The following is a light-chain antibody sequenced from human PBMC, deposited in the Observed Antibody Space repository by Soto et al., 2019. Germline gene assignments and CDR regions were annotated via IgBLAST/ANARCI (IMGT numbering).Light chain of an antibody. CDR3: QQYGGSPRVS. V-gene: IGKV3-20*01. CDR2: GAS. Sequence: EIVLTQSPGALSLSPGERATLSCRASQTVSDNYLAWYQQKPGQAPRLLIYGASTSATGIPDRFSGSGSGTDFTLTISRLEPEDFAVYYCQQYGGSPRVSFGGGTKVEIK. CDR1: QTVSDNY. J-gene: IGKJ4*01.